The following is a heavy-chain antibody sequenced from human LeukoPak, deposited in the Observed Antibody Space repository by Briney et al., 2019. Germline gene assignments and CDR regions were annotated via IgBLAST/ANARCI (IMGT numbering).Heavy chain of an antibody. CDR1: GGTFSSYA. V-gene: IGHV1-69*04. D-gene: IGHD7-27*01. CDR3: AKGLLTARARDAFDI. Sequence: SVKVSCKASGGTFSSYAISWVRQDPGQGLEWMGRIIPILGIANYAQKFQGRVTITADKSTSTAYMELSSLRSEDTAVYYCAKGLLTARARDAFDIWGQGTMVTVSS. CDR2: IIPILGIA. J-gene: IGHJ3*02.